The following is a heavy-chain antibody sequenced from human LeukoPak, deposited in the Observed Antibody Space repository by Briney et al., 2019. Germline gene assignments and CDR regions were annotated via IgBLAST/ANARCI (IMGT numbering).Heavy chain of an antibody. CDR1: GFTFSHYA. CDR2: LTDSGDAT. D-gene: IGHD6-19*01. J-gene: IGHJ4*02. Sequence: GGSLRLSCAVSGFTFSHYAMSWVRQAPGTGLEWVGSLTDSGDATYYADSVKGRFTISRDNSENTLYLQMNSLRAEDTAVYYCARRYITGWRFDYWGQGTLVTVSS. CDR3: ARRYITGWRFDY. V-gene: IGHV3-23*01.